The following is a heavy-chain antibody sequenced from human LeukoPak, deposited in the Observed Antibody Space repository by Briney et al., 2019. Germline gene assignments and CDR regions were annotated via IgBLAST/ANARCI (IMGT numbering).Heavy chain of an antibody. CDR2: ISAYNGNT. J-gene: IGHJ4*02. Sequence: ASVKVSCKASGYTFTSYGISWVRQAPGQGLEWMGWISAYNGNTNYAQKLQDRVTMTTDTSTSTAYMELRSLRSDDTAVYYCGRAAVSRYSSGWYADYWGQGTLVTVSS. V-gene: IGHV1-18*01. CDR3: GRAAVSRYSSGWYADY. D-gene: IGHD6-19*01. CDR1: GYTFTSYG.